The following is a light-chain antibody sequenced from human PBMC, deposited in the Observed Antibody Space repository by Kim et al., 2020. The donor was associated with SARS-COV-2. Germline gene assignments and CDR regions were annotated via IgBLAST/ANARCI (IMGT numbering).Light chain of an antibody. V-gene: IGLV3-21*04. CDR1: SSGSKS. CDR3: QVWDSSSGHRVV. Sequence: PGKAGKMTWGGSSSGSKSVHWYQRNPGQAPVLVINYDSDRPSGIPGRFSGSNSGNTATLTISRVEAGDEADYYCQVWDSSSGHRVVFGGGTQLTVL. J-gene: IGLJ2*01. CDR2: YDS.